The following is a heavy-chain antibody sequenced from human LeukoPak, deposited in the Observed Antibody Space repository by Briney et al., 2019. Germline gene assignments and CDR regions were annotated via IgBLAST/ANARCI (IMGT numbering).Heavy chain of an antibody. CDR2: IKQDGSEK. V-gene: IGHV3-7*01. Sequence: GGSLRLSCAASGFTFSSYWMSWVRQAPGKGLEWVANIKQDGSEKYYVDSVKGRFTISRDNAKNSLYLQMNSLRAEDTAVYYCARDFCSSTSCYVEDLFDYWGQGTLVTVSS. D-gene: IGHD2-2*01. CDR3: ARDFCSSTSCYVEDLFDY. J-gene: IGHJ4*02. CDR1: GFTFSSYW.